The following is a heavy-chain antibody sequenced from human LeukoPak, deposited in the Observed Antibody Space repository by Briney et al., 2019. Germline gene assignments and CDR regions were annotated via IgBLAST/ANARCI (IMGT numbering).Heavy chain of an antibody. D-gene: IGHD1-1*01. Sequence: GRSLRLSYAASGFTFSSYGMHWVRQAPGKGLEWVAVISYDGSNKYYADSVKGRFTISRDNSKNTLYLQMSSLRAEDTAVYFCAKGHLDNWYYFDYWGQGTLVTVSS. CDR3: AKGHLDNWYYFDY. V-gene: IGHV3-30*18. J-gene: IGHJ4*02. CDR2: ISYDGSNK. CDR1: GFTFSSYG.